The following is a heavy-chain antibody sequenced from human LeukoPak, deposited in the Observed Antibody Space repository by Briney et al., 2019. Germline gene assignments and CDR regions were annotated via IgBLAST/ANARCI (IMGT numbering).Heavy chain of an antibody. CDR3: ARDLNYYDGSTYYDAFDI. D-gene: IGHD3-22*01. Sequence: SETLFLTCTVSGGSISTHFWTWIRQPPGKGLEVIGNIYYTGTSNYNPSLKSRVTMSIDTAKNQFSLNLSSVTAADTAVYYCARDLNYYDGSTYYDAFDIWGQGTLVTVSS. CDR1: GGSISTHF. J-gene: IGHJ3*02. CDR2: IYYTGTS. V-gene: IGHV4-59*11.